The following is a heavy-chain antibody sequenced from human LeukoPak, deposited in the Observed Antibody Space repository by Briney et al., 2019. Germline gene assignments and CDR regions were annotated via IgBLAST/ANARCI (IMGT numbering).Heavy chain of an antibody. V-gene: IGHV7-4-1*02. CDR1: GYTFTSYA. J-gene: IGHJ4*02. Sequence: ASVKVSCKASGYTFTSYAMNWVRQAPGQELEWMGWINTNTGNPTYAQGFTGRFVFSLDTSVSTAYLQNSSLKAEDTAVYHCARGSIVGATPNLDYWGQGTLVTVSS. CDR2: INTNTGNP. D-gene: IGHD1-26*01. CDR3: ARGSIVGATPNLDY.